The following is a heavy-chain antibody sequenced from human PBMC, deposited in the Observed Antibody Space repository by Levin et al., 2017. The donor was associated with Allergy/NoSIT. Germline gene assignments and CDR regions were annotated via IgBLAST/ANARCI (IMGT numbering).Heavy chain of an antibody. CDR1: GFTFSSYS. J-gene: IGHJ4*02. V-gene: IGHV3-48*02. Sequence: GESLKISCAASGFTFSSYSMNWVRQAPGKGLEWVSYISSSSSTIYYADSVKGRFTISRDNAKNSLYLQMNSLRDEDTAVYYCARAHGDYPGPQDYWGQGTLVTVSS. D-gene: IGHD4-17*01. CDR3: ARAHGDYPGPQDY. CDR2: ISSSSSTI.